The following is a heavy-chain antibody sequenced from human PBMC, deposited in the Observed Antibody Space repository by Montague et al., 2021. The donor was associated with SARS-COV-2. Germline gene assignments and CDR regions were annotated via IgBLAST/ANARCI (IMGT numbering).Heavy chain of an antibody. CDR2: IGGSGVDT. Sequence: SLRLSCAASGVSFSNYVMNWVRQAPGKGLEWVSSIGGSGVDTYYADSVEGRFAISRDNSKNTPYLQMDSLRAEDTALYHCAKSGYCNTKCAALDVWGQGTTVTVSS. V-gene: IGHV3-23*01. D-gene: IGHD2-15*01. CDR1: GVSFSNYV. J-gene: IGHJ6*02. CDR3: AKSGYCNTKCAALDV.